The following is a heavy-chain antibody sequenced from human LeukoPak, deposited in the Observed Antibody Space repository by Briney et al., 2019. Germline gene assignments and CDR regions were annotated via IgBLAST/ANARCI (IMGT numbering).Heavy chain of an antibody. CDR3: ARIVRQDGGYLDL. D-gene: IGHD3-16*02. CDR1: AGSISAYY. Sequence: SETLSLTCTVSAGSISAYYWTWIRQPPGKGLEWIGYTSDSGSRNYKSSLKSRVSMSVDTSKRQFSLTLTSVTAADTAVYYCARIVRQDGGYLDLWGRGSLVTVSS. V-gene: IGHV4-59*08. J-gene: IGHJ2*01. CDR2: TSDSGSR.